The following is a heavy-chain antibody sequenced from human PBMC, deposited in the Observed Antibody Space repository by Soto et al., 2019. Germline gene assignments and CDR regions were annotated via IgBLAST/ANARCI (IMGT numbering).Heavy chain of an antibody. CDR1: GGSFSGYY. V-gene: IGHV4-34*01. CDR2: IYPGGST. Sequence: ETLSLTCAVYGGSFSGYYWSWIRQPPGKGLEWIGEIYPGGSTNYSPSLKSLVTISADTSKNQFSLQLTSVTAADTAVYYCARGVVRAAHSGRWGQGILVTVSS. D-gene: IGHD3-10*01. CDR3: ARGVVRAAHSGR. J-gene: IGHJ4*02.